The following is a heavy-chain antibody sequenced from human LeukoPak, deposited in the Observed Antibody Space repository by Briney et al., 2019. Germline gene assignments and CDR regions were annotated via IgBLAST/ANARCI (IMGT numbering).Heavy chain of an antibody. D-gene: IGHD3-22*01. CDR2: ISAYNGNT. J-gene: IGHJ4*02. V-gene: IGHV1-18*01. CDR3: ARDKGSPYYYDSSGCDY. CDR1: GYTFTSYG. Sequence: ASVKVSCKASGYTFTSYGISWVRRAPGQGLEWMGWISAYNGNTNYAQKLQGRVTMTTDTSTSTAYMELRSLRSDDTAVYYCARDKGSPYYYDSSGCDYWGQGTLVTVSS.